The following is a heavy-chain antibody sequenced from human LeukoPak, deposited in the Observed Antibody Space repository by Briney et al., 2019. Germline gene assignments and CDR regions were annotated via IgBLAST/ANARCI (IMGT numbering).Heavy chain of an antibody. D-gene: IGHD3-22*01. CDR1: RGSTSRYL. J-gene: IGHJ4*02. CDR3: ARTPIYCFDNGGYYS. CDR2: IYYSGST. V-gene: IGHV4-59*12. Sequence: PVALSLTSTAPRGSTSRYLWSWIPQPPRKRERRIGDIYYSGSTNYNPSLKSRVTMSIDTSKNQFSLKLTSVTAADTAAYFCARTPIYCFDNGGYYSWCQGTLVTVSS.